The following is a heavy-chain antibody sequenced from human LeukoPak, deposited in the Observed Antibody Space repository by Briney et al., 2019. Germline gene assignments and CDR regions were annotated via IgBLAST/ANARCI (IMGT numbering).Heavy chain of an antibody. CDR2: INHSGST. D-gene: IGHD6-19*01. Sequence: SETLSLTCTVSGGSISGYYWSWIRQPPGKGLEWIGDINHSGSTNYNPSLRSRVTISVDTSKNQFSLKLNSVTAADTAVYYCARRGRIAVAGRPRGYYYGMDVWGQGTTVTVSS. CDR3: ARRGRIAVAGRPRGYYYGMDV. CDR1: GGSISGYY. V-gene: IGHV4-34*01. J-gene: IGHJ6*02.